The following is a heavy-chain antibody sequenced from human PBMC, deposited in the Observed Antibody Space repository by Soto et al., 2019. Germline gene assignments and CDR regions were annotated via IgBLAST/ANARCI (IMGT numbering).Heavy chain of an antibody. D-gene: IGHD6-6*01. J-gene: IGHJ4*02. V-gene: IGHV1-69*13. CDR2: IIPIFGTA. CDR1: GGTFSSYA. Sequence: ASVKVSCKASGGTFSSYAISWVRQAPGQGLEWMGGIIPIFGTANYAQKFQGRVTITADESTSTAYMELSSLRSEDTAVYYCARAREPEYSSSIFFDYWGRGTLVTVSS. CDR3: ARAREPEYSSSIFFDY.